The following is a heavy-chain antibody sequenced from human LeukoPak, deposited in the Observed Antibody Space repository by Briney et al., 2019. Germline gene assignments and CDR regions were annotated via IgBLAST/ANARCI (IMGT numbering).Heavy chain of an antibody. D-gene: IGHD6-6*01. Sequence: GGSLRLSCAASGFTFSSYSMNWVRQAPGKGLEWVSYITSSGSTIYYTDSVRGRFTISRDNARNSLYLQMNSLRAEDTAVYYCTSSSPFDYWGQGTLVTVSS. V-gene: IGHV3-48*01. CDR1: GFTFSSYS. CDR3: TSSSPFDY. J-gene: IGHJ4*02. CDR2: ITSSGSTI.